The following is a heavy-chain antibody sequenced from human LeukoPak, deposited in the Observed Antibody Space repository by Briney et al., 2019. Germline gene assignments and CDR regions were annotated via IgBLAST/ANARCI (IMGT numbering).Heavy chain of an antibody. D-gene: IGHD2-2*01. J-gene: IGHJ4*02. CDR1: GFTFSSYG. Sequence: GGSLRLSCAASGFTFSSYGMHWVRQAPGKGLEWVAVISYDGSNKYYADSVKGRFTISRDNSKNTLYLQMNSLRAEDTAVYYCAKESWAVVPAYFDYWGQGTPVTVSS. CDR3: AKESWAVVPAYFDY. V-gene: IGHV3-30*18. CDR2: ISYDGSNK.